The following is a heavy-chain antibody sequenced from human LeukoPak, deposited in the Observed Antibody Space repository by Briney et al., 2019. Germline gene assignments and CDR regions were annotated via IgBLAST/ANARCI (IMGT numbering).Heavy chain of an antibody. CDR3: VRDPSGSGFAFDS. CDR1: GFTFRNYA. V-gene: IGHV3-23*01. J-gene: IGHJ4*02. D-gene: IGHD1-1*01. Sequence: GGSLRLSCAASGFTFRNYAMNWVRQAPGKGLEWVSAISGRGDSTYYADSVKGRFTISRDNSEDTLYLQTNSLRAEDTAVYYCVRDPSGSGFAFDSWGQGALVTVSS. CDR2: ISGRGDST.